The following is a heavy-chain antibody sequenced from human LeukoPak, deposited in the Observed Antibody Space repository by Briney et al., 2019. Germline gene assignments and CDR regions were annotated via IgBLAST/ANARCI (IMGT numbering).Heavy chain of an antibody. V-gene: IGHV3-21*01. CDR1: GFTFSTYT. J-gene: IGHJ1*01. Sequence: GGSLRLSCAASGFTFSTYTMNWVRQAPGKGPAWVSSISSSSAYIYYADSVTGRFTISRDNAKNSLYLQMNSLRAEDTAVYYCARDLIDSRWFFLWGRGTLVTVSS. CDR2: ISSSSAYI. D-gene: IGHD3-22*01. CDR3: ARDLIDSRWFFL.